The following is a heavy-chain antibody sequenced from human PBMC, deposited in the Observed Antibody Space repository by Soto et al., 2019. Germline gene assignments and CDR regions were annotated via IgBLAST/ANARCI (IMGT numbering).Heavy chain of an antibody. V-gene: IGHV4-59*08. Sequence: QVQLQESGPGLVKPSETLSLTCTVSGGSISTYYWSWIRQPPGQGLDWIGYIYYGGSANYNPSLKSPVTISVDTSTKQFSLRLDSVTAADTAVYYCARGGHCTNGVCSALDYWGQGTLVTVSS. CDR3: ARGGHCTNGVCSALDY. D-gene: IGHD2-8*01. CDR1: GGSISTYY. J-gene: IGHJ4*02. CDR2: IYYGGSA.